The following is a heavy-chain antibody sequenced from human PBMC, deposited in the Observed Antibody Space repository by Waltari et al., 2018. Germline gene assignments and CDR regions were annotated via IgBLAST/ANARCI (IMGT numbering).Heavy chain of an antibody. D-gene: IGHD6-6*01. CDR3: ARTRYSSSSPLDY. CDR2: INHSGSN. V-gene: IGHV4-34*01. CDR1: GGSFSGYY. Sequence: QVQLQQWGAGLLKPSETLSLTCAVYGGSFSGYYWSWIRQPPGKGLEWIGEINHSGSNNYHPSLKSRVTISVDASKNQFSLKLSSVTAADTAVYYCARTRYSSSSPLDYWGQGTLVTVSS. J-gene: IGHJ4*02.